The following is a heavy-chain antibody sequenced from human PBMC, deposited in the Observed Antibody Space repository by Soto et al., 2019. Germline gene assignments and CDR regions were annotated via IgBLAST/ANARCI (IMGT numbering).Heavy chain of an antibody. D-gene: IGHD3-9*01. J-gene: IGHJ4*02. CDR2: IYYSVST. Sequence: QLQLQESGPGLVKPSATLSLTCSVSGGSISDNSYYWGWIRQPPGRGLEWIATIYYSVSTYLNPSLKRRVTIFVDTSKNQYSLKLSSVIAADTAVYCCARSVTPWTGYYRPYFDYWGQGALVAVSS. CDR3: ARSVTPWTGYYRPYFDY. CDR1: GGSISDNSYY. V-gene: IGHV4-39*01.